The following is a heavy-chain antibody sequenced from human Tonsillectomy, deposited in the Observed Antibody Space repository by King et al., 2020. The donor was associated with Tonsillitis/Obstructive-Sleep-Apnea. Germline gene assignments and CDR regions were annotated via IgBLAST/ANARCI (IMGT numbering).Heavy chain of an antibody. CDR3: ARDGFYSYYYGMDV. V-gene: IGHV3-48*03. CDR2: ISSRATTI. CDR1: GFTFSSYE. Sequence: DVQLVESGGGLVQPGGSLRLSCAASGFTFSSYEMTWVRQAPGKGLEWVSYISSRATTIYYADSVKGRFTISRDNAKNSLHLQMNSLRAEDTAVYYCARDGFYSYYYGMDVWGQGTTVTVSS. D-gene: IGHD2-2*03. J-gene: IGHJ6*02.